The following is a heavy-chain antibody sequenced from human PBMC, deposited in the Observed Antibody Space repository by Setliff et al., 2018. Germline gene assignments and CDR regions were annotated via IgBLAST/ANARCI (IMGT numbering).Heavy chain of an antibody. CDR2: IGHTGSI. Sequence: PSETLSLTRTVSGYSISSGYIWGWIRQPPGKGLEWVGNIGHTGSINYNPSLKSRLTISRDMSKNQVSLKLNSVTATDTAVYYCARDLGHGGDSDYWGQGILVTVSS. J-gene: IGHJ4*02. CDR3: ARDLGHGGDSDY. V-gene: IGHV4-38-2*02. D-gene: IGHD2-21*01. CDR1: GYSISSGYI.